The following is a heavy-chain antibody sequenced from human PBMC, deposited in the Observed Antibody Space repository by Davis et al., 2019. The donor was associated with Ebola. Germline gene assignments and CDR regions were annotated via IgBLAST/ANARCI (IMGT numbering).Heavy chain of an antibody. V-gene: IGHV1-69*04. CDR2: IIPILGIA. CDR3: ARLLGDFWSGYYDY. Sequence: SVKVSCKASGGTFSSYAITWVRQAPGQGLEWMGRIIPILGIANYAQKFQGRVTITADKSTSTAYMELSSLRSEDTAVYYCARLLGDFWSGYYDYWGQGTLVTVSS. CDR1: GGTFSSYA. J-gene: IGHJ4*02. D-gene: IGHD3-3*01.